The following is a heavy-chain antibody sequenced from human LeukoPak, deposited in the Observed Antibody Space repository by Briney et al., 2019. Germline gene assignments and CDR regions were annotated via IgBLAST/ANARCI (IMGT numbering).Heavy chain of an antibody. CDR1: GFTLSGYW. CDR2: IKEDGSET. CDR3: ARDWVAGVPFDAFDI. J-gene: IGHJ3*02. V-gene: IGHV3-7*01. Sequence: GGSLRLSCAASGFTLSGYWMSWVRQAPGKGLEWVANIKEDGSETYYVDSVKGRFTISRDNAKNSLYLHMNSLTAEDTAMYYCARDWVAGVPFDAFDIWGQGTMVSVPS. D-gene: IGHD3-10*01.